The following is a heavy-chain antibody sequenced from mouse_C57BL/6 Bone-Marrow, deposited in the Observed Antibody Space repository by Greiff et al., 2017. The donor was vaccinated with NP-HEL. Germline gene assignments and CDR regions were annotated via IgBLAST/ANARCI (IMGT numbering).Heavy chain of an antibody. Sequence: QVQLQQPGAELVMPGASVKLSCKASGYTFPSYWMHWVKQRPGQGLEWIGEIDPSASYTHYTQKFKGNSTLTVDKSSSTAYMQLSSLTSEDSAVYYCARDYGSPAWFAYWGQGTLVTVSA. V-gene: IGHV1-69*01. CDR1: GYTFPSYW. CDR3: ARDYGSPAWFAY. J-gene: IGHJ3*01. CDR2: IDPSASYT. D-gene: IGHD1-1*01.